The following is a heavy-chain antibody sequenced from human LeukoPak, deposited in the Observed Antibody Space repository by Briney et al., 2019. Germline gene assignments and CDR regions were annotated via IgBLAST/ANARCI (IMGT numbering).Heavy chain of an antibody. J-gene: IGHJ4*02. CDR1: GFTFSSYG. CDR2: IWYDGSNK. V-gene: IGHV3-33*01. D-gene: IGHD6-19*01. CDR3: ARMVGGQQWLVFDY. Sequence: GGSLRLSCAASGFTFSSYGMHWVRQAPGKGLEWVAVIWYDGSNKYYADSVKGRFTISRDSSKNTLYLQMNSLRAEDTAVYYCARMVGGQQWLVFDYWGQGTLVTVSS.